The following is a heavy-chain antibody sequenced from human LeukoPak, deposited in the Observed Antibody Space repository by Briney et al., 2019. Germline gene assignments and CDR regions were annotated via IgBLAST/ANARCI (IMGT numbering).Heavy chain of an antibody. CDR3: AQDARLWFGERDY. D-gene: IGHD3-10*01. CDR1: GFTFSNAW. V-gene: IGHV3-15*01. Sequence: GGSLRLSCAASGFTFSNAWMSWVRQAPGKGLEWVGRIKSKTDGGTTDYAAPVKGRFTISRDDSKNTLYLQMNSLRAEDTAVYYCAQDARLWFGERDYWGQGTLVTVSS. CDR2: IKSKTDGGTT. J-gene: IGHJ4*02.